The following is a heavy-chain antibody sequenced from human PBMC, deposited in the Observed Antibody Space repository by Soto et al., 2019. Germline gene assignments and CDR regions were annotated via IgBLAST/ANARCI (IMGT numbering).Heavy chain of an antibody. D-gene: IGHD3-10*01. CDR2: IYWDDDK. J-gene: IGHJ5*02. Sequence: QITLKESGPTLVKPTQTLTLTCSFSGFSLSTTGVGVGWIRQPPGKALEWLALIYWDDDKRYSPSLKSRLTITQDPSNNPVILTVTNMDLVDTATYYCAQRLPHYGLGRERGNWFEHWGQGTLVIVSS. V-gene: IGHV2-5*02. CDR3: AQRLPHYGLGRERGNWFEH. CDR1: GFSLSTTGVG.